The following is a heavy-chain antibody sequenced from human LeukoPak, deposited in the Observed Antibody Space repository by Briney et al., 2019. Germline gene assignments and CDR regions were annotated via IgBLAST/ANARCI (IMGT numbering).Heavy chain of an antibody. CDR3: ARDRWELPYYFDY. CDR1: GYIFTDYY. D-gene: IGHD1-26*01. Sequence: GSVKVSCKTSGYIFTDYYIHWVRQAPGQGLEWMGILNSSGGSTTXAQKXXGXITMTRDASTSTVYMELRSLRSEDTAVYYCARDRWELPYYFDYWGQGTLVTVSS. J-gene: IGHJ4*02. CDR2: LNSSGGST. V-gene: IGHV1-46*01.